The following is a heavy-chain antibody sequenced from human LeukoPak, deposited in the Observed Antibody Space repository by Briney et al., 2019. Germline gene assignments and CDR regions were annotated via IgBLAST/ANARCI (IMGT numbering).Heavy chain of an antibody. CDR3: ARESMVREKGAFDI. Sequence: SETLSLTCTVSGGSLSSGGYYWSWIRQHPGKGLEWIGYIYYSGSTYYNPSLKSRVTISVDMSKNQFSLKLSSVTAADTAVYYCARESMVREKGAFDIWGQGTMVTVSS. CDR2: IYYSGST. D-gene: IGHD3-10*01. J-gene: IGHJ3*02. CDR1: GGSLSSGGYY. V-gene: IGHV4-31*03.